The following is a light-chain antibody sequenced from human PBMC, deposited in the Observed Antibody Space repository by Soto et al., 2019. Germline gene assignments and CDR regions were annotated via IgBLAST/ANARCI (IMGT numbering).Light chain of an antibody. CDR1: QSVSSY. Sequence: EIMLTQSPATLSLSPGERATLSCRASQSVSSYLAWYQQKPGQAPRLLIYDASTRATGIPVRFSGSGSGTDFTLTISSLEPEYFAVYYCQQRSNWPPLTFGGGTKVEIK. V-gene: IGKV3-11*01. J-gene: IGKJ4*01. CDR2: DAS. CDR3: QQRSNWPPLT.